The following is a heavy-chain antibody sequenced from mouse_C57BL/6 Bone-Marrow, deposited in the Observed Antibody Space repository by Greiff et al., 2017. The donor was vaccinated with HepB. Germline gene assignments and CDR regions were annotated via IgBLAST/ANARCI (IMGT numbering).Heavy chain of an antibody. J-gene: IGHJ2*01. Sequence: VQLQQSGAELVRPGASVKLSCTASGFNIKDDYMHWVKQRPEQGLEWIGWIDTENGDTEYASKFQGKATITADTSSNTAYLQLSSLTSEDTAVYYCTTWSAQATMDYWGQGTTLTVSS. D-gene: IGHD3-2*02. CDR3: TTWSAQATMDY. V-gene: IGHV14-4*01. CDR2: IDTENGDT. CDR1: GFNIKDDY.